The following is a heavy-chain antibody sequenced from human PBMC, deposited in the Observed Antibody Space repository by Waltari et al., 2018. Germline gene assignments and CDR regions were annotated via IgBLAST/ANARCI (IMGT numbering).Heavy chain of an antibody. CDR3: ARDLGPSNYGSNYMDV. Sequence: QVQLVQSGAEVKKPGASVKVSCKASGYTFTGYYMHWVRQAPGQGLEWMGRINPNSGGTNYAQKFQGRVTMTRDTSISTAYMELSRLRSDDTAVYYCARDLGPSNYGSNYMDVWGKGTTVTVSS. CDR1: GYTFTGYY. CDR2: INPNSGGT. J-gene: IGHJ6*03. V-gene: IGHV1-2*06. D-gene: IGHD4-4*01.